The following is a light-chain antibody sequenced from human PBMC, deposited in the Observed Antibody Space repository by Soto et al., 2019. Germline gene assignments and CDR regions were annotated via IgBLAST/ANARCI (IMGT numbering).Light chain of an antibody. CDR3: NSYTNSDTVI. V-gene: IGLV2-14*01. Sequence: QSVLTQAASVSGSPGQSITISCTGTSSDIGAYHYVSWYQQRPGKAPKVLIYAVNNRPSGISDRFSGSKSGNTASLTISGRQAEDEAVYYCNSYTNSDTVIFGGGTKLTVL. J-gene: IGLJ2*01. CDR2: AVN. CDR1: SSDIGAYHY.